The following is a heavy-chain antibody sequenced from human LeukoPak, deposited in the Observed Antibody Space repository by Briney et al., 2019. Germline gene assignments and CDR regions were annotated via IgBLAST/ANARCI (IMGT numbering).Heavy chain of an antibody. J-gene: IGHJ4*02. CDR2: ISYDGSNK. Sequence: GGSLRLSCAASGFTFSSYGMHWVRQAPGKGLEWVAVISYDGSNKYYADSVKGRFTISRDNSKNTLYLQMNSLRLEDTAVYYCAREGGPGYSSGWYSAIFFDYWGQGTLVTVSS. V-gene: IGHV3-30*03. CDR1: GFTFSSYG. D-gene: IGHD6-19*01. CDR3: AREGGPGYSSGWYSAIFFDY.